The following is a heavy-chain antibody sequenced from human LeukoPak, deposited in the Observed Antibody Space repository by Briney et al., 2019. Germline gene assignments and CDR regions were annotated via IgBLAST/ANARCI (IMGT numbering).Heavy chain of an antibody. CDR2: IYCSGST. Sequence: PSEALSLTCAGSGGYFSSYYWSWLREPPGKGLEWIGHIYCSGSTNYNPSLKRRVTISVDTSQNQFSLKLSSVTAADTAVYYCARERRRKYYYDSSCTDDAFDIWGQGTMVSVSS. J-gene: IGHJ3*02. CDR1: GGYFSSYY. D-gene: IGHD3-22*01. CDR3: ARERRRKYYYDSSCTDDAFDI. V-gene: IGHV4-59*01.